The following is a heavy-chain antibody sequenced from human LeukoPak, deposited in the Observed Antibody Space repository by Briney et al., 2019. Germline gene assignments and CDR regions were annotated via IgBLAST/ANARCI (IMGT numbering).Heavy chain of an antibody. D-gene: IGHD3-10*01. V-gene: IGHV3-30*02. CDR2: IRYDGNNT. J-gene: IGHJ4*02. CDR3: ASDGRRCRSYSNHFVN. Sequence: GGSLRLSCTASGFTFSTSGMHWVRQAPGKGLEWVAFIRYDGNNTYYADSVKGRFTISRDNSKNTVFLQMNSPRGEDAALYYCASDGRRCRSYSNHFVNWGQGTLVTVSS. CDR1: GFTFSTSG.